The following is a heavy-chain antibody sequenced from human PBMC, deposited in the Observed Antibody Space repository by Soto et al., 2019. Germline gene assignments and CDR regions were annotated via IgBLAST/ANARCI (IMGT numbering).Heavy chain of an antibody. CDR3: ARDDQSLTGDPCGD. D-gene: IGHD7-27*01. V-gene: IGHV3-21*01. Sequence: GGSLRLSCAASGFTFSSYSMNWVRQAPGKGLEWVSSISSSSSYIYYADSVKGRFTISRDNAKNSLYLQMNRLRAEDTAVYYWARDDQSLTGDPCGDWGQGTLVTVS. CDR2: ISSSSSYI. J-gene: IGHJ4*02. CDR1: GFTFSSYS.